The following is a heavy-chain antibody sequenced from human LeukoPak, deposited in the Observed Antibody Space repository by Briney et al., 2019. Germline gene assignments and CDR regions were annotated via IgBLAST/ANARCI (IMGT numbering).Heavy chain of an antibody. CDR1: AGSISSYY. CDR3: AKGGSGVVVEEAFDF. J-gene: IGHJ3*01. D-gene: IGHD3-3*01. V-gene: IGHV4-59*01. CDR2: INYSGNT. Sequence: PSETLSLTCTVAAGSISSYYWSWIRQPPGKGLEWIGYINYSGNTKYNPSLKSRVTMSIDTSKNQFSLKLSSVTAADTATYYCAKGGSGVVVEEAFDFWGQGTMVTVSS.